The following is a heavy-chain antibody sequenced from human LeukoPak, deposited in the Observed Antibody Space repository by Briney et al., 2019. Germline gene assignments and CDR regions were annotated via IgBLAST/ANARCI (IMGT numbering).Heavy chain of an antibody. V-gene: IGHV3-30*02. J-gene: IGHJ4*02. CDR2: IRYDGSNK. Sequence: GGSLRLSCAASGFTFSSYGMHWVRQAPGKGLEWVAFIRYDGSNKYYADSVKGRFTISRDNSKNTLYLQMNSLRAEDTAVYYCAKPLESLRGSGYFDYWGQGTLVTVSS. D-gene: IGHD3-3*01. CDR3: AKPLESLRGSGYFDY. CDR1: GFTFSSYG.